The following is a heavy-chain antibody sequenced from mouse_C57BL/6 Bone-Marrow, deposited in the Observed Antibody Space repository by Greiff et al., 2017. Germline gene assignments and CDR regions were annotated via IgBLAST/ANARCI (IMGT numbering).Heavy chain of an antibody. CDR1: GYSFTDYN. Sequence: VQLKESGPELVKPGASVKISCKASGYSFTDYNMNWVKQSNGKSLEWIGVINPNYGTTSYNQKFKGKATLTVDQSSSTAYMQLNSLTSEDSAVYYCAREGFTTVVEGFAYWGQGTLVTVSA. D-gene: IGHD1-1*01. CDR3: AREGFTTVVEGFAY. V-gene: IGHV1-39*01. J-gene: IGHJ3*01. CDR2: INPNYGTT.